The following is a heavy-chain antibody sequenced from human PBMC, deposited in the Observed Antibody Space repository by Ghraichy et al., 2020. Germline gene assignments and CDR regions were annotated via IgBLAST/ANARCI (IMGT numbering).Heavy chain of an antibody. CDR2: IYYSGNT. J-gene: IGHJ3*02. CDR1: GGSISTYY. D-gene: IGHD3-10*01. V-gene: IGHV4-59*01. Sequence: SCTVSGGSISTYYWSWIRQPPGKGLEWIGYIYYSGNTNNNPSLKSRVTISIDTSKNQFSLKLRSVTAADTAVYYCARVGAGAFDIWGQGAMVTVSS. CDR3: ARVGAGAFDI.